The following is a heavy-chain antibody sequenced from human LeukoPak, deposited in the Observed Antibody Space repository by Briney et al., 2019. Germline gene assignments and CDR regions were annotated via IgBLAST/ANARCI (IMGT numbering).Heavy chain of an antibody. J-gene: IGHJ4*02. CDR3: ARRTGCSGGSCYSYYFDY. Sequence: SETLSLTCTVSGGSISSYYWSWIRQPPGKGLEWIGYIYYSGSTNYNPSLKSRVNISVDTSKNQFSLKLSSVTAADTAVYYCARRTGCSGGSCYSYYFDYWGQGTLVTVSS. CDR1: GGSISSYY. D-gene: IGHD2-15*01. V-gene: IGHV4-59*08. CDR2: IYYSGST.